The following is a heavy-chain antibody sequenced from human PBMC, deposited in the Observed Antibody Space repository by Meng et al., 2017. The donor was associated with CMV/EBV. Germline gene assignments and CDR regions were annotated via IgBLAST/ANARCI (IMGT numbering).Heavy chain of an antibody. CDR2: IYYSGST. D-gene: IGHD2-2*01. CDR3: ARDCPSRCSSTSMDV. V-gene: IGHV4-31*03. Sequence: TLSLTCTVSGGSISSGGYYWSWIRQHPGTGLEWIGYIYYSGSTYNNPSLKSRVTISVHTSKNQFSLKLSSVTAADTAMYYYARDCPSRCSSTSMDVWGQGTTVTVSS. J-gene: IGHJ6*02. CDR1: GGSISSGGYY.